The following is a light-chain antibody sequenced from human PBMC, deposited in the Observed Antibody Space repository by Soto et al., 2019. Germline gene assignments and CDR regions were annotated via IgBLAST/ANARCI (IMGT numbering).Light chain of an antibody. J-gene: IGKJ3*01. V-gene: IGKV3-20*01. CDR2: GAS. CDR1: QSVSSNY. Sequence: EIVLTQSPGTLSLSPGERATLSCRASQSVSSNYLAWYQQKPGQAPRLLIYGASSRATGIPDRFSGSGSGTDFTLTINRLESEDLAVYYCQQYGTSPGLFTFGPGTKVDIK. CDR3: QQYGTSPGLFT.